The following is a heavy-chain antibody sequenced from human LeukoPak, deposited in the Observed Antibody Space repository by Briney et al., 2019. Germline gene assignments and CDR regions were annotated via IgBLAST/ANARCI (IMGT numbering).Heavy chain of an antibody. CDR2: INQDGSEK. CDR1: GFTFSSYW. J-gene: IGHJ4*02. D-gene: IGHD3-16*01. Sequence: GGSLRLSCAASGFTFSSYWMSWVRQAPGKGLEWVASINQDGSEKYYVDSVKGRFTISRDNAKNSLYLQMNSLRAEDTAVYYCAGRRVLDASFDYWGQGTLVTVSS. V-gene: IGHV3-7*01. CDR3: AGRRVLDASFDY.